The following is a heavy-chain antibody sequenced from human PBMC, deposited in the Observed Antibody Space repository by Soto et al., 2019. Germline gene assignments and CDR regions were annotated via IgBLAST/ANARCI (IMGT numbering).Heavy chain of an antibody. CDR2: IRYSGTT. CDR1: GDSVNGPSYV. CDR3: SRTDHSGGWAAWF. V-gene: IGHV4-61*03. Sequence: QVQLQESGPGLVKPSETLTLTCTVSGDSVNGPSYVWAWIRQSTGKGLEWIGHIRYSGTTEYHPSLKSRVTISLDTSKNHFSLNLASVTSADSAVYYCSRTDHSGGWAAWFWGQGTLVTVSA. J-gene: IGHJ4*02. D-gene: IGHD6-19*01.